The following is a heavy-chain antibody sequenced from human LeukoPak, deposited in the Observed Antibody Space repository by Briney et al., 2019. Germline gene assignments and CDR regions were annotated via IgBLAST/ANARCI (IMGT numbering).Heavy chain of an antibody. CDR3: ANLHRDSDGYYYVDN. V-gene: IGHV4-4*07. J-gene: IGHJ4*02. CDR1: GGSISSYY. CDR2: IYTSGST. Sequence: PSETLSLTCTVSGGSISSYYWSWIRQPAGEGLEWIGRIYTSGSTKYNPSLKSRVTMSLDKSKNQFSLKLSSVIAADTAVYYCANLHRDSDGYYYVDNWGQGTLVTVSS. D-gene: IGHD3-22*01.